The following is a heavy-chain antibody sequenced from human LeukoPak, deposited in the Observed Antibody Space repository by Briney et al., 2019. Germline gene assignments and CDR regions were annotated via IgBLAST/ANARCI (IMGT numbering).Heavy chain of an antibody. CDR2: IYHSGST. D-gene: IGHD4-17*01. CDR3: ARDDHGDNNWFDP. V-gene: IGHV4-38-2*02. J-gene: IGHJ5*02. Sequence: SETLSLTCAVSGYSISSGYYWGWTRQPPGKGLEWIGSIYHSGSTYYNPSLKSRVTISVDTSKNQFSLKLSSVTAADTAVYYCARDDHGDNNWFDPWGQGTLVTVSS. CDR1: GYSISSGYY.